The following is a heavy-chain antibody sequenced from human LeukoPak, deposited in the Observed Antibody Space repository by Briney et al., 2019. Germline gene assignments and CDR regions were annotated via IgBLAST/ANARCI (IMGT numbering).Heavy chain of an antibody. J-gene: IGHJ3*02. V-gene: IGHV4-59*12. D-gene: IGHD4-11*01. CDR2: IYYSGST. Sequence: SETLSLTCTVSGGSISSYYWSWIRQPPGKGLEWIGYIYYSGSTNYNPSLKSRVTISVDTSKSQFSLKLNSVTAADTAVYYCARDNYGLGDAFDIWGQGTMVTVSS. CDR1: GGSISSYY. CDR3: ARDNYGLGDAFDI.